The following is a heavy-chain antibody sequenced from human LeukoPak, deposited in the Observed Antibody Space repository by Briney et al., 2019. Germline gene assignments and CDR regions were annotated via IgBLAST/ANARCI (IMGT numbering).Heavy chain of an antibody. V-gene: IGHV3-30-3*01. CDR3: ARDSLPRVFLPGGYFQH. CDR1: GFTFSDYA. D-gene: IGHD3-10*01. J-gene: IGHJ1*01. Sequence: TGGSLRLSCAASGFTFSDYAMHWVRQAPDKGLEWVAVISYDGSNKYYADSEKGRFTISRDNSKNTLYPQMNSLRAEDTAVYYCARDSLPRVFLPGGYFQHWGQGTLVTVSS. CDR2: ISYDGSNK.